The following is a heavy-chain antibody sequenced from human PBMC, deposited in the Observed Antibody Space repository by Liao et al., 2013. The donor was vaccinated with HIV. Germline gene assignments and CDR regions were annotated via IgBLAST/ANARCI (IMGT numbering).Heavy chain of an antibody. CDR3: ARARSSSPFFWYFDL. V-gene: IGHV4-61*02. D-gene: IGHD6-6*01. J-gene: IGHJ2*01. CDR1: GGSIINDGYY. CDR2: IYTSGST. Sequence: QAQLQESGPGLVKPSQTLSLTCTVSGGSIINDGYYWNWVRQPAGEGLEWIGRIYTSGSTNYNPSLKSRVTMSVDTSKNQFSLKLNSVTAADTAVYYCARARSSSPFFWYFDLWGRGTLVTVSS.